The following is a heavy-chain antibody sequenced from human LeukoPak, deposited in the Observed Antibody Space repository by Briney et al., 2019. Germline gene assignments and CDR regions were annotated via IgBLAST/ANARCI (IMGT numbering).Heavy chain of an antibody. D-gene: IGHD1-26*01. Sequence: GGSLRLSCAASGFTFSSYWIHWVRQAPGKGLVWVSRINSDESSTSYADSVKGRFTISRDNAKNSLYLQMNSLRAEDTAVYYCARDAVRSGEFDHWGQGILVTVSS. V-gene: IGHV3-74*01. CDR1: GFTFSSYW. J-gene: IGHJ4*02. CDR2: INSDESST. CDR3: ARDAVRSGEFDH.